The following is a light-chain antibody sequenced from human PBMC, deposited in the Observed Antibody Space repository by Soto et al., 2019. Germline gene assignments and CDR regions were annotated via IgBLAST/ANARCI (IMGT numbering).Light chain of an antibody. CDR3: TSFTSRHTYV. CDR1: SSDVGGYNY. V-gene: IGLV2-14*03. J-gene: IGLJ1*01. CDR2: DVS. Sequence: QSALTQPASVSGSPGQSITISCTGTSSDVGGYNYVSWYQQHPDKAPRLMIYDVSNRPSWVSDRFSGSKSGDTASLTISGLQAEDEADYYCTSFTSRHTYVFGTGTKLTVL.